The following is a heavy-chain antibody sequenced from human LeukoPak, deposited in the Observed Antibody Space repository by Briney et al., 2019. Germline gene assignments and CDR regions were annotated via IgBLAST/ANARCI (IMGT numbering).Heavy chain of an antibody. Sequence: PSETLSLTCAVYGGSFSGYYWSWIRQPPGKGLEWIGEINHSGSTNYNPSLKSRVTISVNTSKNQFSLKLSSVTAADTAVYYCARGQSYWDPFDYWAREPWSPSPQ. CDR1: GGSFSGYY. V-gene: IGHV4-34*01. J-gene: IGHJ4*02. D-gene: IGHD2-8*02. CDR3: ARGQSYWDPFDY. CDR2: INHSGST.